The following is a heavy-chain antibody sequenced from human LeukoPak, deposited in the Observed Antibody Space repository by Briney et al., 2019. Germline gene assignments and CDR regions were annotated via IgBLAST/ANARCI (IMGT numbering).Heavy chain of an antibody. D-gene: IGHD3-22*01. Sequence: ASVKVSCKASGYTFTSYDINWVRQAPGQGLEWMGWISAYNGNTNYAQKLQGRVTMTTDTSTSTAYMELRSLRSDDTAVYYCARVWVIDYYDSSGSGAFDIWGQGTMVTVSS. V-gene: IGHV1-18*01. CDR3: ARVWVIDYYDSSGSGAFDI. CDR2: ISAYNGNT. J-gene: IGHJ3*02. CDR1: GYTFTSYD.